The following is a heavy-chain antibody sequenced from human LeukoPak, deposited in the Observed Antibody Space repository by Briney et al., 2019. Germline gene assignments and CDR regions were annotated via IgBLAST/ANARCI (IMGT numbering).Heavy chain of an antibody. Sequence: GASVKVSCKVSGYTLTELSMHWVRQAPGKGLEWMGGFDPEDGETIYAQKFQDRVTMTEDTSTDTAYMELSSLRSEDTAVYYCATTITIFGVASNWFDPWGQGTLVTVSS. J-gene: IGHJ5*02. CDR3: ATTITIFGVASNWFDP. V-gene: IGHV1-24*01. CDR1: GYTLTELS. D-gene: IGHD3-3*01. CDR2: FDPEDGET.